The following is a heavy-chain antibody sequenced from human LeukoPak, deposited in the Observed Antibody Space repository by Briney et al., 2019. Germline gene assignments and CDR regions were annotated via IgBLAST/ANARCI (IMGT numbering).Heavy chain of an antibody. CDR3: TGDSSDDPSDY. Sequence: GGSLRLSCTASGFTFGDYAMSWVRQAPGKGLEWVGFIRSKAYGGTTEYAASVKGRFTISRDDSKSIAYLQMNSLKTEDTAVYYCTGDSSDDPSDYWGQGTLVTVSS. J-gene: IGHJ4*02. CDR1: GFTFGDYA. V-gene: IGHV3-49*04. CDR2: IRSKAYGGTT.